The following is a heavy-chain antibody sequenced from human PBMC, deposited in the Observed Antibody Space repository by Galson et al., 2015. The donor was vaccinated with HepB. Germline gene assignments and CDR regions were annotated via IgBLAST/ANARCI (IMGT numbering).Heavy chain of an antibody. V-gene: IGHV3-21*01. J-gene: IGHJ5*02. D-gene: IGHD3-22*01. CDR2: ISSSSSYI. Sequence: SLRLSCAASGFTFSSYSMNWVRLAPGKGLEWVSSISSSSSYIYYADSVKGRFTISRDNAKNSLYLQMNSLRAEDTAVYYCARDDDLTYYYDSSGYWNWFDPWGQGTLVTVSS. CDR3: ARDDDLTYYYDSSGYWNWFDP. CDR1: GFTFSSYS.